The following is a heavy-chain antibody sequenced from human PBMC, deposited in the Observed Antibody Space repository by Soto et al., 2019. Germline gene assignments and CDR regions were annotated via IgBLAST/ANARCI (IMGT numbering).Heavy chain of an antibody. Sequence: QVQLVQSGAEVKKPGASVKVSCKASGYTFTSYGISWVRQAPGQGLEWMGWISAYNGNTNYAQKLQSRVTMTTDTSTSTAYMELRSLRSDDTAVYYCARVRCLYPHPGYFDLWGRGTLVTVSS. CDR2: ISAYNGNT. V-gene: IGHV1-18*01. D-gene: IGHD2-15*01. J-gene: IGHJ2*01. CDR1: GYTFTSYG. CDR3: ARVRCLYPHPGYFDL.